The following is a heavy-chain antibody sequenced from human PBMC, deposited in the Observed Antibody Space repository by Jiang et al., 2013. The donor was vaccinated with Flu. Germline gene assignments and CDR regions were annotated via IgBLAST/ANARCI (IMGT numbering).Heavy chain of an antibody. D-gene: IGHD3-3*01. CDR2: INAGNGNT. Sequence: SGAEVKKPGASVKVSCKASGYTFTSYAMHWVRQAPGQRLEWMGWINAGNGNTKYSQKFQGRVTITRDTSASTAYMELSSLRSEDTAVYYCARVTDSVGVVMGWFDPWGQGTLVTVS. CDR3: ARVTDSVGVVMGWFDP. J-gene: IGHJ5*02. CDR1: GYTFTSYA. V-gene: IGHV1-3*01.